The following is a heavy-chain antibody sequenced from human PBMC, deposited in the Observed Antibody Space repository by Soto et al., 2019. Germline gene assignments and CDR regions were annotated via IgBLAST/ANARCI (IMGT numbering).Heavy chain of an antibody. CDR2: IYPGDATT. V-gene: IGHV5-51*01. J-gene: IGHJ4*02. D-gene: IGHD3-22*01. CDR1: GYRFSSFW. Sequence: EVQLEQSGAEVKKPGESLKISCKISGYRFSSFWIAWVRQKPGKGLEWMGIIYPGDATTIYSPSFQGRLTISVDMSISTAHLQWNDLKASESAMYYCARHMGPYYNNNGYPSFDYWGQGTRVTVSS. CDR3: ARHMGPYYNNNGYPSFDY.